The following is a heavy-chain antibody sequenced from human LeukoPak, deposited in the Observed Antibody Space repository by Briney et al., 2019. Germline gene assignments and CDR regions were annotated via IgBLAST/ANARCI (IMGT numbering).Heavy chain of an antibody. Sequence: SETLSLTCAVSGYSISSGYYWGWIRQPPGKGLEWIGGIYHSGSTYYNPSLKSRVTISVDTSKNQFSLKLSSVTAADTAVYYCARDPDVTGTTVPNWFDPWGQGTLVTVSS. J-gene: IGHJ5*02. CDR3: ARDPDVTGTTVPNWFDP. CDR1: GYSISSGYY. V-gene: IGHV4-38-2*02. CDR2: IYHSGST. D-gene: IGHD1-20*01.